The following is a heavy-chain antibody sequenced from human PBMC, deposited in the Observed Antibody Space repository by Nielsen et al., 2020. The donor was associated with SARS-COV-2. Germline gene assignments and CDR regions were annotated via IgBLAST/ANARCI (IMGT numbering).Heavy chain of an antibody. J-gene: IGHJ4*02. CDR3: ARHYYYGSGTQFDY. Sequence: GGSLRLSCAASGFTVSSNYMSWVRQAPGKGLERVSVIYSGGSTYYADSVKGRFTISRDNSKNTLYLQMNSLRAEDTAVYYCARHYYYGSGTQFDYWGQGTLVTVSS. CDR2: IYSGGST. V-gene: IGHV3-66*04. D-gene: IGHD3-10*01. CDR1: GFTVSSNY.